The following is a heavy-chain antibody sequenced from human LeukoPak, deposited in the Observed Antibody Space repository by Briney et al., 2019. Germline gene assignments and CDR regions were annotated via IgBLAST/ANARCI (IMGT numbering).Heavy chain of an antibody. CDR1: GFTFSSYG. Sequence: GRSLRLSCAASGFTFSSYGMHWVRQVPGKGLEWVAVISYDGSNKYYADSVKGRFTISRDNSKNTLYLQMNSLRAEDTAVYYCAKRSGIAAAGTGFHWGQGTLVTVSS. CDR2: ISYDGSNK. CDR3: AKRSGIAAAGTGFH. V-gene: IGHV3-30*18. D-gene: IGHD6-13*01. J-gene: IGHJ4*02.